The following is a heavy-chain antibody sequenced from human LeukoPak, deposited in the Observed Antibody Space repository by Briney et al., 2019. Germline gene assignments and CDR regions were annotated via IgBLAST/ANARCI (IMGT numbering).Heavy chain of an antibody. J-gene: IGHJ4*02. CDR2: ISSSSSYI. D-gene: IGHD3-3*01. CDR1: GFTFSSYS. Sequence: GGSLRLSCAASGFTFSSYSMNWVRQAPGKGLEWVSSISSSSSYIYYADSVKGRFTISRDNAKNSLYLQVNSLRAEDTALYYCAKGSIFGVVISSFDYWGQGTLVTVSS. V-gene: IGHV3-21*04. CDR3: AKGSIFGVVISSFDY.